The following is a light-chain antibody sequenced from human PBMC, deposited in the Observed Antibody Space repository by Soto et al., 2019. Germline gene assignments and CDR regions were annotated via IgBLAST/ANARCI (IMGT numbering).Light chain of an antibody. CDR1: SSDVGSYDY. CDR2: AVS. V-gene: IGLV2-8*01. CDR3: SSYAVSKNYV. J-gene: IGLJ1*01. Sequence: QSVLTQPPSASGSPGQSVTISCTGTSSDVGSYDYVSWYQQHPGKAPKLIIYAVSQRPSGVPDRFSGSKSGNTASLTVSGLQAEDEADYYCSSYAVSKNYVSGTGTKVTVL.